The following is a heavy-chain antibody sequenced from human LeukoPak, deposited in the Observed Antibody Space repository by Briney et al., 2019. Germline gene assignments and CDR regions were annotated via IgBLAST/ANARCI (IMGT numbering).Heavy chain of an antibody. D-gene: IGHD3-22*01. V-gene: IGHV4-39*01. CDR2: IYYSGST. CDR1: GGSISSSAYY. CDR3: ARLRGDSRGHYLYYFAS. Sequence: KASETLSLTCTVSGGSISSSAYYWGWIRQPPGKGLEWIGNIYYSGSTYYSPSLKGRVTISVDTSKNQFSLKLSSVTAADAAVYYCARLRGDSRGHYLYYFASWVQGTLVSVSS. J-gene: IGHJ4*02.